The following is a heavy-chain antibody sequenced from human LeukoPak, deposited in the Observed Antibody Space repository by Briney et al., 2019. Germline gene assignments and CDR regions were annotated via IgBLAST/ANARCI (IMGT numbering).Heavy chain of an antibody. CDR1: GGSISSSSYY. CDR2: IYYSGST. V-gene: IGHV4-39*07. J-gene: IGHJ6*03. CDR3: ARVPHYYYYMDV. Sequence: SETLSLTCTVSGGSISSSSYYWGWIRQPPGKRLEWIGSIYYSGSTYYNPSLKGRVTISVDTSKNQFSLKLSSVTAADMAVYYCARVPHYYYYMDVWGKGTTVTVSS.